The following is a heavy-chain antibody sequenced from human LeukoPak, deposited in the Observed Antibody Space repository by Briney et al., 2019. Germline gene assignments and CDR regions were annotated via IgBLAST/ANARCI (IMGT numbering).Heavy chain of an antibody. CDR2: IFHTGST. CDR3: ARHPQEFRSDWFDP. V-gene: IGHV4-59*08. Sequence: SETLSLTCTVSGASISDFYWSWIRQSPEKGLEWLGYIFHTGSTNYNPSVKSRVTISMDTSKNQFSLRLNSMTAADTAVYYCARHPQEFRSDWFDPWGQGTLVTVSS. J-gene: IGHJ5*02. CDR1: GASISDFY. D-gene: IGHD3-10*01.